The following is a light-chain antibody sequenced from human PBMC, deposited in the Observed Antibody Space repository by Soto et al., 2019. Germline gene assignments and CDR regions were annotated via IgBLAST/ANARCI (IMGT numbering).Light chain of an antibody. J-gene: IGKJ1*01. CDR2: SAS. V-gene: IGKV1-8*01. CDR1: KSISRY. CDR3: QQDYSYPWT. Sequence: TGPRATATSLASKSISRYLAWYQQKPGKAPKLLIYSASTLESGVPSRFSGSGSGTDFTLNISRLQSDDFATYYCQQDYSYPWTFGQGTKVDIK.